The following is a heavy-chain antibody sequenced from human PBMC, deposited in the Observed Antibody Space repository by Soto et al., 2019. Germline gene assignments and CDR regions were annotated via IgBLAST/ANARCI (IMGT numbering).Heavy chain of an antibody. V-gene: IGHV4-61*01. D-gene: IGHD6-13*01. Sequence: SETLSLTCTVSGGSVSSGSYYWSWIRQPPGKGMEWIGYIYYSGSTNYNPSLKSRVTISVDTSKNQFSLKLSSVTAADTAVYYCARDLMSIAAAGEPGPYYSYYGMDVWGQGTTVTVSS. CDR2: IYYSGST. J-gene: IGHJ6*02. CDR3: ARDLMSIAAAGEPGPYYSYYGMDV. CDR1: GGSVSSGSYY.